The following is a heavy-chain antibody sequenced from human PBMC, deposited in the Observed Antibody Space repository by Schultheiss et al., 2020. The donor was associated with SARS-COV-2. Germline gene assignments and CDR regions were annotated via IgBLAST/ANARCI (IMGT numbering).Heavy chain of an antibody. CDR3: ARGGSTKATF. D-gene: IGHD1-26*01. V-gene: IGHV3-23*05. CDR1: GFTFSSYV. Sequence: GGSLRLSCAASGFTFSSYVMRWVRQAPGKGLEWVASIDGSSRTSYADSVKGRFTISRDNSKNTVYLETNSLRDEDTAMYYCARGGSTKATFWGHGTTVTVSS. CDR2: IDGSSRT. J-gene: IGHJ6*02.